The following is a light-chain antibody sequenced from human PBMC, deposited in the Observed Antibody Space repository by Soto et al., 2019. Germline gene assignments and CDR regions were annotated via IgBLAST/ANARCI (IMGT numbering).Light chain of an antibody. J-gene: IGLJ2*01. Sequence: QSALTQPASVSGSPGQSITISCTGTSSDVGGYNYVSWYQQHPGKAPKLIICEVSNRPSGVSNRFSGSKSGNTASLTISGLQAEDEADYYCSSYTSRSTVVFGGGTKLTVL. CDR1: SSDVGGYNY. V-gene: IGLV2-14*01. CDR2: EVS. CDR3: SSYTSRSTVV.